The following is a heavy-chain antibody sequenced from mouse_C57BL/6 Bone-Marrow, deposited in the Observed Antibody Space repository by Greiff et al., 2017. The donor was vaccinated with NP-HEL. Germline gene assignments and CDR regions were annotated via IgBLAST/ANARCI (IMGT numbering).Heavy chain of an antibody. CDR1: GYTFTEYT. CDR3: ARGYLLLFDY. CDR2: FYPGSGSI. D-gene: IGHD1-1*01. V-gene: IGHV1-62-2*01. J-gene: IGHJ2*01. Sequence: VQLQQSGAELVKPGASVKLSCKASGYTFTEYTIHWVKQRSGQGLEWIGWFYPGSGSIKYNEKFKDKATLTVDTSSSTAYMQLSSLTSEDSAVYYCARGYLLLFDYWGQGTTLTVSS.